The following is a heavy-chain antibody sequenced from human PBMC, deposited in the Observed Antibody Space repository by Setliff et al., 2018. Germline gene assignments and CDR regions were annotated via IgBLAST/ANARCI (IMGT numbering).Heavy chain of an antibody. D-gene: IGHD3-16*01. CDR2: ISHSGST. J-gene: IGHJ4*02. Sequence: SETLSLTCAVSGYSINSDCFWGWIRQPPGKGLEWIGTISHSGSTSYNSSLKSRVTMSVDTSKNQFSLRLSSVTAADTAVYFCARDYGPNDYWGQGSLVTVSS. V-gene: IGHV4-38-2*02. CDR3: ARDYGPNDY. CDR1: GYSINSDCF.